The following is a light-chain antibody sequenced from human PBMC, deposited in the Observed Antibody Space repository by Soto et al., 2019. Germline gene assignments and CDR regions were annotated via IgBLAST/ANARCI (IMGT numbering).Light chain of an antibody. CDR2: AAS. CDR1: QSIINY. J-gene: IGKJ4*01. V-gene: IGKV1-39*01. Sequence: MEMTQSPSSMSASVGDRVTITCRASQSIINYLNWYQHKPGKGPKLLIYAASSLQSGVPTRFSGSGYGTDFTLTINSLRPEDFATFFVQQSYGTHLTFGGGTKIEI. CDR3: QQSYGTHLT.